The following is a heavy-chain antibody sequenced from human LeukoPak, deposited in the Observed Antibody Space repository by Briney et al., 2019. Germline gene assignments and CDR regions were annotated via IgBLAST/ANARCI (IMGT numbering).Heavy chain of an antibody. Sequence: GGSLRLSCVDSGFTFSHAWMSWVRQAPGKGLEWVGRTKSKTDGETTDYTAPVKGRFTISRDDSKNTLYLQMNSLKTEDTAVYYCTTDSNDDPWGQGTLVIVSS. CDR2: TKSKTDGETT. V-gene: IGHV3-15*01. CDR1: GFTFSHAW. D-gene: IGHD1-1*01. J-gene: IGHJ5*02. CDR3: TTDSNDDP.